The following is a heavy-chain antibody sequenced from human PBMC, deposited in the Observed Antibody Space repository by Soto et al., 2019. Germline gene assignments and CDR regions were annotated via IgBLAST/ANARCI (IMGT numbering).Heavy chain of an antibody. CDR3: AASPNRDAYKYGY. J-gene: IGHJ4*02. CDR2: IVVGSGST. Sequence: SVKVSCKASGLTFSSSAVQWVRQARGQRLEWIGWIVVGSGSTKYAQKFQERVTITRDMSTSTAYMELSSLISEDTAVYYCAASPNRDAYKYGYWGQGTLVPVSS. CDR1: GLTFSSSA. D-gene: IGHD1-1*01. V-gene: IGHV1-58*01.